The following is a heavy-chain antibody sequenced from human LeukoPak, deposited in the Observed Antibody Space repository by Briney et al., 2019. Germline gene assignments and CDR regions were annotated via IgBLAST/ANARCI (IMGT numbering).Heavy chain of an antibody. CDR1: GGSINNHY. CDR2: IYASGST. D-gene: IGHD5-18*01. J-gene: IGHJ1*01. Sequence: KPSETLSLTCTVSGGSINNHYWSWIRQPAGKRLEWIGRIYASGSTNYNPSLKSRVTLSLDTSKNQFSLKLTSVTAADTAVYYCARGDRDHGAMVPGSFQHWGQGTLVTVSS. V-gene: IGHV4-4*07. CDR3: ARGDRDHGAMVPGSFQH.